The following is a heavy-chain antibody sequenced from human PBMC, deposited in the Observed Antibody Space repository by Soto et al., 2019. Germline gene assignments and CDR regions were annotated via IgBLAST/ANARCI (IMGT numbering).Heavy chain of an antibody. J-gene: IGHJ3*02. CDR2: IYWDDDK. V-gene: IGHV2-5*02. D-gene: IGHD3-9*01. CDR3: AHRPSSTYYDILTGYYLDDFDI. Sequence: GSVPTLVNPTQTLTLTCTFSGFSLSTSGVGVAWIRQPPGKALEWLALIYWDDDKRYSPSLKSRLTITKDTSKNQVVLTMTNMDHLHKDKYSCAHRPSSTYYDILTGYYLDDFDIWGQGTMVTVSS. CDR1: GFSLSTSGVG.